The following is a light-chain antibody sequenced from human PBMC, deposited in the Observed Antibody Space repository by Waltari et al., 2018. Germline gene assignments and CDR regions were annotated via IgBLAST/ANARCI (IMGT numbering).Light chain of an antibody. J-gene: IGKJ1*01. CDR3: QQYNAYSWT. CDR1: QTITTW. CDR2: KAS. V-gene: IGKV1-5*03. Sequence: DIQLTQSPATLSASVGDRVTITCRASQTITTWLAWYQQKPGKAPKLLIFKASTLETGVPARFSGSGSGTEFTLTISSLQPDDFATYFCQQYNAYSWTFGQGTKLESK.